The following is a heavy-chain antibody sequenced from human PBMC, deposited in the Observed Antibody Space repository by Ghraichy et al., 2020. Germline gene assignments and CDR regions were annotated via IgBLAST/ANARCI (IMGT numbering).Heavy chain of an antibody. CDR3: ARGGRTGGGSKRWHY. J-gene: IGHJ4*02. Sequence: SETLSLTCAVYGGSFSGYYWSWIRQPPGKGLEWIGEINHSGSTNYNPSLKSRVTISVDTSKNQFSLKLSSVTAADTAVYYCARGGRTGGGSKRWHYWGQGTLVTVSS. CDR1: GGSFSGYY. D-gene: IGHD1-14*01. CDR2: INHSGST. V-gene: IGHV4-34*01.